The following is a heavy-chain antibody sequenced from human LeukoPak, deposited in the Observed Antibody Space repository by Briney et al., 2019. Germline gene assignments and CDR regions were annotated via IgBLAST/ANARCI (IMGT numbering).Heavy chain of an antibody. D-gene: IGHD2-21*01. CDR3: ARRDYFDY. CDR1: GASISSGDFY. V-gene: IGHV4-30-2*01. Sequence: SETLSLTCTVSGASISSGDFYWNWVRQPPGKGLEWIGYIFHSEDTYYNPSLKSRVTISVDTSENQFSLNLSSVTAADTAVYYCARRDYFDYWGQGTLVTVSS. J-gene: IGHJ4*02. CDR2: IFHSEDT.